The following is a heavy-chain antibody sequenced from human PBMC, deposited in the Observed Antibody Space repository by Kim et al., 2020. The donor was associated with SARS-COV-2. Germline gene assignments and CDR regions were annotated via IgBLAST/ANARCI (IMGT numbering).Heavy chain of an antibody. CDR3: ARPLVRGVISNACDI. J-gene: IGHJ3*02. Sequence: GESLKISCKGSGYSFSNYCIGWVRQIPGKGLEWVGIICPGDSDTRYSPSFQGQVTISADKSINTAYLQWSSLKASDTAMYYCARPLVRGVISNACDIWGQGTMVTVSS. CDR1: GYSFSNYC. D-gene: IGHD3-10*01. CDR2: ICPGDSDT. V-gene: IGHV5-51*01.